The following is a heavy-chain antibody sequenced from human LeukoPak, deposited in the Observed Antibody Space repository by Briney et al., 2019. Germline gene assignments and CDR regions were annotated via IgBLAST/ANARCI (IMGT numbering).Heavy chain of an antibody. J-gene: IGHJ5*02. D-gene: IGHD6-6*01. CDR1: GGSFSGYN. CDR2: INHSGST. Sequence: PSETLSLTCAVYGGSFSGYNWSWIRQPPGKGLEWIGEINHSGSTNYNPSLKSRVTISVDTSKNQFSLKLSSVTAADTAVYYRARAEYSSSAVWFDPWGQGTLVTVSS. CDR3: ARAEYSSSAVWFDP. V-gene: IGHV4-34*01.